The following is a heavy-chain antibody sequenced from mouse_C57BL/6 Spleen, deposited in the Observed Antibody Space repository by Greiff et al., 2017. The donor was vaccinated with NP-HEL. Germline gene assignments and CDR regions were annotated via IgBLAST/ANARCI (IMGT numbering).Heavy chain of an antibody. J-gene: IGHJ2*01. CDR2: IYPGSGNT. CDR1: GYSFTSYY. V-gene: IGHV1-66*01. CDR3: ARAILYYGYDGFDY. Sequence: LVESGPELVKPGAPVKISCKASGYSFTSYYIHWVKQRPGQGLEWIGWIYPGSGNTKYNEKFKGKATLTADTSSSTAYMQLSSLTSEDSAVYYCARAILYYGYDGFDYWGQGTTLTVSS. D-gene: IGHD2-2*01.